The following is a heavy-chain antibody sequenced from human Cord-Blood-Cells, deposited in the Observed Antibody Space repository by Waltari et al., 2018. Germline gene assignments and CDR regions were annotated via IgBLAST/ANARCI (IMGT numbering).Heavy chain of an antibody. CDR3: ARPLGGYSNYYGMDV. CDR1: GYTFTSYY. V-gene: IGHV1-46*01. Sequence: QVQLVQSGAEVKKPGASVKVSCKSSGYTFTSYYMHWVRQAPGQGLEWMGIINPSGGSTSYAQKFQGRVTMTRDTSTSTVYMELSSLRSEDTAVYYCARPLGGYSNYYGMDVWGQGTTVTVSS. D-gene: IGHD7-27*01. J-gene: IGHJ6*02. CDR2: INPSGGST.